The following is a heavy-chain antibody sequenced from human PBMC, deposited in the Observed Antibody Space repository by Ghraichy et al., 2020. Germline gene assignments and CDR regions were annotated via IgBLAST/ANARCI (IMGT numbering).Heavy chain of an antibody. Sequence: SETLSLTCTVSGGSIYSGGFCWNWIRQPPGMGLEWIGSICSSGSTYYNPSVNSRVSISVGTSKNQFSLKQTSVSAADTAVYYCARSNGSDFYWGPGILVTVSP. D-gene: IGHD1-26*01. CDR2: ICSSGST. CDR1: GGSIYSGGFC. V-gene: IGHV4-39*01. J-gene: IGHJ4*02. CDR3: ARSNGSDFY.